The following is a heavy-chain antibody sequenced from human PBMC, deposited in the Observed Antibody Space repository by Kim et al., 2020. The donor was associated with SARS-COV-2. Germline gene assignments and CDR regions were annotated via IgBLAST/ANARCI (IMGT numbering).Heavy chain of an antibody. Sequence: ADYVKGRFTISRDNSKNTLYLQMNGLRAEDTAVYYCARARSGSYLSDFDYWGQGTLVTVSS. J-gene: IGHJ4*02. CDR3: ARARSGSYLSDFDY. D-gene: IGHD3-10*01. V-gene: IGHV3-30*01.